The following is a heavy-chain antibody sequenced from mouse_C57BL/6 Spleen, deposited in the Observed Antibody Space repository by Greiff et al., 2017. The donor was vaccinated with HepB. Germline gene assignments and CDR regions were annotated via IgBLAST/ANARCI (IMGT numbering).Heavy chain of an antibody. D-gene: IGHD1-1*01. CDR1: GFTFSDYG. V-gene: IGHV5-17*01. CDR2: ISSGSSTI. J-gene: IGHJ1*03. CDR3: ARNDYGSSYWYFDV. Sequence: EVQVVESGGGLVKPGGSLKLSCAASGFTFSDYGMHWVRQAPEKGLEWVAYISSGSSTIYYADTVKGRFTISRDNAKNTLFLQMTSLRAEDTAMYYWARNDYGSSYWYFDVWGTGTTVTVSS.